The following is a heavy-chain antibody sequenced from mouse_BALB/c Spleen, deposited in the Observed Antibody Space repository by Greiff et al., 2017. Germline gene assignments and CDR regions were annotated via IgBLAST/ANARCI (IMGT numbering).Heavy chain of an antibody. V-gene: IGHV1-7*01. CDR2: INPSTGYT. CDR3: ARGGNYVAY. CDR1: GYTFTSYW. J-gene: IGHJ3*01. Sequence: QVHVKQSGAELAKPGASVKMSCKASGYTFTSYWMHWVKQRPGQGLEWIGYINPSTGYTEYNQKFKDKSTLTADKSSSTAYMQLSSLTSEDSAVYYCARGGNYVAYWGQGTLVTVSA. D-gene: IGHD2-1*01.